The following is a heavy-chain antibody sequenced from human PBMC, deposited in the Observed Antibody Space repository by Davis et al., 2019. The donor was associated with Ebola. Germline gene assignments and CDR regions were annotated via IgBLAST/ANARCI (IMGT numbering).Heavy chain of an antibody. CDR1: GFTFSSYA. J-gene: IGHJ4*02. CDR3: AKDREGSGSYYWYYFDY. CDR2: ISGSGGST. D-gene: IGHD3-10*01. Sequence: PSETLSLTCAASGFTFSSYAMSWVRQAPGKGLEWVSAISGSGGSTYYADSVKGRFTISRDNSKNTLYLQMNSLRAEDTAVYYCAKDREGSGSYYWYYFDYWGQGTLVTVSS. V-gene: IGHV3-23*01.